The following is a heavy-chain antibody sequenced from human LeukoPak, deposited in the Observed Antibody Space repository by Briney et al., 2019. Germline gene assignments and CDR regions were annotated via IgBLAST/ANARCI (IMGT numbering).Heavy chain of an antibody. CDR2: IYYSGST. CDR3: ARGESGNHAGFFDI. Sequence: SETLSLTCTVSGGSITNYYWTWIRQPPGKELEWIGFIYYSGSTNYSPSLKSRVTISVDTSKNQFSLKLSSVTAADTAVYYCARGESGNHAGFFDIWGQGTMVTVSS. V-gene: IGHV4-59*01. D-gene: IGHD1-14*01. CDR1: GGSITNYY. J-gene: IGHJ3*02.